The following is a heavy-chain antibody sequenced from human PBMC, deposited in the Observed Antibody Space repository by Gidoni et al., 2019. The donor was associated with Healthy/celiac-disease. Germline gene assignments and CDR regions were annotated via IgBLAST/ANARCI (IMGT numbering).Heavy chain of an antibody. Sequence: QVQLVESGGGVVQPGRSLRLSCAASGSTFSSYAMHWVRQAPGKGLEWVAVISYDGSNKYYADSVKGRFTISRDNSKNTLYLQMNSLRAEDTAVYYCAREGGYDYFDYWGQGTLVTVSS. V-gene: IGHV3-30-3*01. J-gene: IGHJ4*02. CDR1: GSTFSSYA. CDR3: AREGGYDYFDY. CDR2: ISYDGSNK. D-gene: IGHD5-12*01.